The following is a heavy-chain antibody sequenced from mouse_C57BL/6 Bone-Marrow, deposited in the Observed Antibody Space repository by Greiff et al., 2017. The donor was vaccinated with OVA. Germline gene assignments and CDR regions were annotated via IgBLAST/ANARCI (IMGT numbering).Heavy chain of an antibody. V-gene: IGHV1-50*01. D-gene: IGHD3-2*02. Sequence: QVQLQQPGAELVKPGASVKLSCKASGYTFTSYWMQWVNQRPGQGLEWIGEIDPSDRYTNYTQKFKGKATLTVDTSSSTDYMQLSSLTSEDAAVYYCAREGQLRPLYFDYWGQGTTLTVSS. CDR3: AREGQLRPLYFDY. CDR1: GYTFTSYW. J-gene: IGHJ2*01. CDR2: IDPSDRYT.